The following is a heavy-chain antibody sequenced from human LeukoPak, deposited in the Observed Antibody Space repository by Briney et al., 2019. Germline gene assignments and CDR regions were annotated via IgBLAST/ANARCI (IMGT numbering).Heavy chain of an antibody. V-gene: IGHV1-2*02. J-gene: IGHJ3*02. CDR1: GYTFTDYY. CDR3: ARVRGRTRGAFDI. Sequence: GASVKVSCKTSGYTFTDYYMHWVRQAPGQGLEWMGLINPNSGGTNYAQKFQGRVTMTRDTSISTAYMELSRLRSDDTAVYYCARVRGRTRGAFDIWGQGTMVTVSS. CDR2: INPNSGGT. D-gene: IGHD3-16*01.